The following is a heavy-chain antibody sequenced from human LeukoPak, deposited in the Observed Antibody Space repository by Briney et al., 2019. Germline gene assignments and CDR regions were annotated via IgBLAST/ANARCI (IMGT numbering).Heavy chain of an antibody. D-gene: IGHD3-10*01. Sequence: GGSLRLSCAASGFTFSSYSMNWVRQAPGKGLEWVSSISSSSYIYYADSVKGRFTISRDNAKNSLYLQMNSLRAEDTAVYYCARDMSGTMVREEYYFDYWGQGTLVTVSS. CDR2: ISSSSYI. J-gene: IGHJ4*02. V-gene: IGHV3-21*01. CDR1: GFTFSSYS. CDR3: ARDMSGTMVREEYYFDY.